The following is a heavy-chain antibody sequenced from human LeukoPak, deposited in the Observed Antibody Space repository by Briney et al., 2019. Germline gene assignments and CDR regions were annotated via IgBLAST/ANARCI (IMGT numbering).Heavy chain of an antibody. V-gene: IGHV3-33*01. CDR3: ARDGGEGRSPFDY. Sequence: GGSLRLSCAASGLTFSSYGMHWVRQAPGKGLEWVAVIWYDGSNKYYADSVKGRFTISRDNPKNTLYLQMNSLRAEDTAVYYCARDGGEGRSPFDYWGQGTLVTVSS. D-gene: IGHD3-16*01. J-gene: IGHJ4*02. CDR2: IWYDGSNK. CDR1: GLTFSSYG.